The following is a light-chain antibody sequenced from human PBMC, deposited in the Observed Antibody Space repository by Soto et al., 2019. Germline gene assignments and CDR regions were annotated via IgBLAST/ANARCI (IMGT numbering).Light chain of an antibody. CDR3: QQYADSIT. CDR1: QSVSSDY. Sequence: EIVLTQSPDTLSLSPGESATLSCRASQSVSSDYLAWYQQKPCRAPRLLIYGASNRATGIPDRCSGSGSGTDFTLTISRLESGDFAVFYCQQYADSITVGQGTRLEIE. J-gene: IGKJ5*01. CDR2: GAS. V-gene: IGKV3-20*01.